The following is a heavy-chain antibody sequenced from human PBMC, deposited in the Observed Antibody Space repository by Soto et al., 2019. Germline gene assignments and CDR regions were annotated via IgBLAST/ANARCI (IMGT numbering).Heavy chain of an antibody. CDR2: ISSSSSTI. CDR3: ARTLGHSSGWYELNWFDP. J-gene: IGHJ5*02. Sequence: GGSLRLSCAASGFTFSSYCMNWVRQAPGKGLEWVSYISSSSSTIYYADSVKGRFTISRDNAKNSLYLQMNSLRDEDTAVYYSARTLGHSSGWYELNWFDPWGQGTLVTVSS. CDR1: GFTFSSYC. V-gene: IGHV3-48*02. D-gene: IGHD6-19*01.